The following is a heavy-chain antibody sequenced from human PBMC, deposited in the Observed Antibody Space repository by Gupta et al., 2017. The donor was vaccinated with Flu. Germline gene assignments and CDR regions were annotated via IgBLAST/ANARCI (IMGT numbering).Heavy chain of an antibody. CDR1: GFSVSSKY. CDR2: FYAGGGT. Sequence: EGQLVETGGGLLQPGGSLRRSCGASGFSVSSKYMSWVRQAPGKGLEWVAVFYAGGGTYYADSVKGRFTISRDNFKNTLSLQMSSLRAEDTAVYYCARGQYDDRDLGRSPVYAFGSWGQGTMVTVS. V-gene: IGHV3-53*02. D-gene: IGHD3-22*01. J-gene: IGHJ4*02. CDR3: ARGQYDDRDLGRSPVYAFGS.